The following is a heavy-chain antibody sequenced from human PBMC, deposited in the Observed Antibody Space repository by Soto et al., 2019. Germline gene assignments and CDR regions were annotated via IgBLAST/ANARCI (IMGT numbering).Heavy chain of an antibody. CDR1: GGSISSSNW. CDR2: IFHNGNT. Sequence: QVQLQESGPGLVKPSGTLSLTCAVSGGSISSSNWWSWVRQPPGKGLEWVGEIFHNGNTDSNPSLTGLVTVSVDKSKNPFSRNLNSVTAADTAVYYCASRTYAMDVWGQGTTVTVSS. J-gene: IGHJ6*02. V-gene: IGHV4-4*02. CDR3: ASRTYAMDV.